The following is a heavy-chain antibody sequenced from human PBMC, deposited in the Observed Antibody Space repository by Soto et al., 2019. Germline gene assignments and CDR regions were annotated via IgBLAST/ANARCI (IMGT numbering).Heavy chain of an antibody. CDR3: ARGLSAGGYRIHLDAFDI. J-gene: IGHJ3*02. V-gene: IGHV4-31*03. CDR2: IYYSGST. D-gene: IGHD6-25*01. CDR1: GGSISSGGYY. Sequence: NPSETLSLTCTVSGGSISSGGYYWSWIRQHPGKGLEWIGYIYYSGSTYYNPSLKSRVTISVDTSKNQFSLKLSSVTAADTAVYYCARGLSAGGYRIHLDAFDIWGQGTMVTVSS.